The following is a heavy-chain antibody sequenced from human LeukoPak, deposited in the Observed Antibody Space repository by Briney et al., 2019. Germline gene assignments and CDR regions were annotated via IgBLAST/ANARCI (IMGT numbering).Heavy chain of an antibody. CDR1: GFTFSSYS. J-gene: IGHJ4*02. Sequence: GGSLRLSCAASGFTFSSYSMNWVRQAPGKGLEWVSSISSSSSYIYYADSVKGRFTISRDNAKNSLYLQMNSLRAEDTAVYYCARDHGGFAPTDYWGQGTLVTVSS. CDR2: ISSSSSYI. D-gene: IGHD2-15*01. CDR3: ARDHGGFAPTDY. V-gene: IGHV3-21*01.